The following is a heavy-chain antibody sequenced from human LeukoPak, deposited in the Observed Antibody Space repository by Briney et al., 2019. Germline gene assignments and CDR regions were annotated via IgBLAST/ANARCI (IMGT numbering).Heavy chain of an antibody. CDR3: ARGIVGATLPLDY. CDR2: IYYSGST. D-gene: IGHD1-26*01. J-gene: IGHJ4*02. CDR1: GGSISSYY. V-gene: IGHV4-59*01. Sequence: SETLSLTCTVSGGSISSYYWSWIRQPPGKGLEWIGYIYYSGSTNYNPSLKSRVTISVDTSKNQFSLKLTSVTAADTAVYYCARGIVGATLPLDYWGQGTLVTVSS.